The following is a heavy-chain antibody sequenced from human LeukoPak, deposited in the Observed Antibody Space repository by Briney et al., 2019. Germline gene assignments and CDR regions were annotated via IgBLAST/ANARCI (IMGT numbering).Heavy chain of an antibody. CDR3: ARGPAGYN. D-gene: IGHD1-1*01. J-gene: IGHJ4*02. CDR1: GFTLSSYH. CDR2: IYSGGST. Sequence: GGSVRLSCGASGFTLSSYHMSWVRRATGKGLEWVSVIYSGGSTDYAESVKGRFTISRDNSKNTLYLQMNSLRAEDTAVYHCARGPAGYNWGQGTLVTVSS. V-gene: IGHV3-53*01.